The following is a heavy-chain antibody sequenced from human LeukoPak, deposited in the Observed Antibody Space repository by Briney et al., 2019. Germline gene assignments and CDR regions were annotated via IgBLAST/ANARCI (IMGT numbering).Heavy chain of an antibody. D-gene: IGHD3-16*01. CDR2: INHSGST. V-gene: IGHV4-34*01. CDR3: ARADGAKTDY. Sequence: VYGGSFSGYYWSWLRQPPGKGLEWLGEINHSGSTNYNPSRKSRVTISVDTSKNQFSLKLSSVTAADTAVYYCARADGAKTDYWGQGTLVTVSS. J-gene: IGHJ4*02. CDR1: GGSFSGYY.